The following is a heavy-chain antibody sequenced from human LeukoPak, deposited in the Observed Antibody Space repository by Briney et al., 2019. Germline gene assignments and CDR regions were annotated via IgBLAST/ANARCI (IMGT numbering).Heavy chain of an antibody. CDR2: IYSSGST. V-gene: IGHV4-4*07. Sequence: SETLSLTCTVTGGSISSYYWSWIRQPAGKGLEWIGRIYSSGSTNYNPSLKSRVTMSVDTSKNQFSLKLSSVTAADTAVYYCARGQYHLLYWYFDLWGRGTLVTVSS. CDR1: GGSISSYY. CDR3: ARGQYHLLYWYFDL. J-gene: IGHJ2*01. D-gene: IGHD2-2*01.